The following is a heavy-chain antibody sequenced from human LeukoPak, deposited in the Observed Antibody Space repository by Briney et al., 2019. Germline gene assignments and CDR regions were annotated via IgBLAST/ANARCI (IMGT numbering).Heavy chain of an antibody. CDR1: GGSISSSSYY. CDR2: IYYSGST. Sequence: PSETLSLTCTVSGGSISSSSYYWGWIRQPPGKGLEWIGSIYYSGSTYYNPSLKSRVTISVDTSKNQFSLKLSSVTAADTAVYYCARGAPQWLPNAFDIWGQGTMVTVSS. V-gene: IGHV4-39*07. D-gene: IGHD3-22*01. J-gene: IGHJ3*02. CDR3: ARGAPQWLPNAFDI.